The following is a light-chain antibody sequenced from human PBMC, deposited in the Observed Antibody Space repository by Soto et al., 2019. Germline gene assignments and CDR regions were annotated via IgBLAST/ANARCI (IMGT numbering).Light chain of an antibody. CDR3: SSYAGNNDLV. CDR1: SSDVGAYNS. V-gene: IGLV2-8*01. Sequence: QSVLTQPPSASGSPGQSVTISCTGTSSDVGAYNSVSWYQQHPGKAPQLMMYEVTKRPSGVPDRFSGSKSGNSASLTVSGLQAEDEADYFCSSYAGNNDLVFGGGTKLTVL. J-gene: IGLJ3*02. CDR2: EVT.